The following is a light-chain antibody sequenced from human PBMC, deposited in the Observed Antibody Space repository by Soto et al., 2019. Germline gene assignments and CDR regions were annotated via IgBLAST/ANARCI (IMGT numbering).Light chain of an antibody. CDR3: QQYNKWPLT. J-gene: IGKJ1*01. V-gene: IGKV3-15*01. CDR1: QGVSSY. Sequence: EIVLTQSPATLSLSPGERATLSCRASQGVSSYLAWYQEKPGQAPRLLIYGASTRATGIPVRFSGSASGTEFTLTISSLQSEDFTVYYCQQYNKWPLTFGQGTKVDI. CDR2: GAS.